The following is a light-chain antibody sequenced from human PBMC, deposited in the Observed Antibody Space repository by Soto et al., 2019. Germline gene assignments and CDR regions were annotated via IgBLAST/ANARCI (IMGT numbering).Light chain of an antibody. V-gene: IGKV3-11*01. CDR1: QSVSSY. CDR3: QQRSNWPPT. J-gene: IGKJ5*01. Sequence: ETVLTQSPATLYLSPGERATLSCRASQSVSSYLAWYQQKPGQAPRLLIYDASNRATGIPARFSGSGSGTDFTLTISSLEPEDFAGYYCQQRSNWPPTFGQGTRLEIK. CDR2: DAS.